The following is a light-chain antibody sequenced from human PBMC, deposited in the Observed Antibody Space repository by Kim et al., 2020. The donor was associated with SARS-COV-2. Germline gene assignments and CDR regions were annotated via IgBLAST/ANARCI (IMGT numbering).Light chain of an antibody. CDR1: RLGNKY. CDR3: QVWDSTTTV. J-gene: IGLJ2*01. V-gene: IGLV3-1*01. Sequence: SYELTQPPSVSVSPGQTASITCSGDRLGNKYACWYQQKPGQSPVVVLYQDERRPSGIPERFSGSNSGNTATMTIRGTQALDEADYYCQVWDSTTTVFGGGTQLTVL. CDR2: QDE.